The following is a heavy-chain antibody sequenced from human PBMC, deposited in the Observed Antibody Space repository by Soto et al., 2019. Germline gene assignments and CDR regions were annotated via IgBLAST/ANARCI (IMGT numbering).Heavy chain of an antibody. J-gene: IGHJ5*02. V-gene: IGHV1-2*02. CDR2: INPKSGGT. Sequence: ASVKFSCKASGYTFTGYYMHWVRQAPGQGLEWMGWINPKSGGTSYAQRFQGRVTMTRDTSTSTVYMELRRLKSDDTAVYYCAGSFTLLRGVYGWFDPWGQGTQVTVS. CDR3: AGSFTLLRGVYGWFDP. D-gene: IGHD3-10*01. CDR1: GYTFTGYY.